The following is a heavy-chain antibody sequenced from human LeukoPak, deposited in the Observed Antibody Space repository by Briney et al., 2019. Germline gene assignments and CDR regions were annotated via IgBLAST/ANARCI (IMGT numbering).Heavy chain of an antibody. CDR1: RFTFSSYA. D-gene: IGHD3-9*01. J-gene: IGHJ6*02. CDR3: AKHILTAYGMDV. CDR2: ISGSGGST. Sequence: GGSLRLSCAASRFTFSSYAMTWVRQAPGKGLEWVSAISGSGGSTHYADSVKGRFTISRDNSKSTLYLQMNSLRAEDTAVYYCAKHILTAYGMDVWGQGTTVTVSS. V-gene: IGHV3-23*01.